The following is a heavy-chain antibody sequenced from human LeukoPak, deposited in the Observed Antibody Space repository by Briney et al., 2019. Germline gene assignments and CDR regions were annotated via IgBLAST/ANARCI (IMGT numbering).Heavy chain of an antibody. V-gene: IGHV4-38-2*01. CDR1: GYSFTSGHY. CDR3: ARYCTSTTCILRGFDY. CDR2: IYHTGNA. J-gene: IGHJ4*02. Sequence: SETLSLTCSVSGYSFTSGHYWGWIRQPPGKGLEWIANIYHTGNAHYNPSLKSQDTISVDKSKNQFSLKLSSVTAADTAVYYCARYCTSTTCILRGFDYWGQGTLVTVSS. D-gene: IGHD2-2*01.